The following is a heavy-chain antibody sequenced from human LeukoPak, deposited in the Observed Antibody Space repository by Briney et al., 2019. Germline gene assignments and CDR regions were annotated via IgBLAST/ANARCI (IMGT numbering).Heavy chain of an antibody. Sequence: SETLSLTCTVSGYSISSGYYGGWIRQPPGKGLEWIGSIYHSGSTYYNPSLKSRVTISVDTSKNQFSLKLSSVTAADTAVYYCARVGNGQVPGYWGQGTLSPSPQ. CDR3: ARVGNGQVPGY. CDR1: GYSISSGYY. D-gene: IGHD1-1*01. V-gene: IGHV4-38-2*02. CDR2: IYHSGST. J-gene: IGHJ4*02.